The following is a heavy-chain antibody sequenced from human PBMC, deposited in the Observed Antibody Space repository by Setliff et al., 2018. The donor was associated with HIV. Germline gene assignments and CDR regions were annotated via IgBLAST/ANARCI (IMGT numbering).Heavy chain of an antibody. J-gene: IGHJ4*02. CDR2: IVPLFGTT. Sequence: ASVKVSCKASEDTFSSFGISWVRQAPGQGLEWMGGIVPLFGTTNYAQNFQGRLTITADKSTSTAYMELSSLRSEDTAVYYCAMTYTAMVVGLFDYWGQGTLVTVSS. CDR1: EDTFSSFG. CDR3: AMTYTAMVVGLFDY. V-gene: IGHV1-69*06. D-gene: IGHD5-18*01.